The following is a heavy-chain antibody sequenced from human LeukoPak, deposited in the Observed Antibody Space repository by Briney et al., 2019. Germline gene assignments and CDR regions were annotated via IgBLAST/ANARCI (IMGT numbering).Heavy chain of an antibody. Sequence: PGGSLRLSCAASGFTFSSYAMSWVRQAPGRGLEWVSAISGSGGSTYYADSVKGRFTISRDNSKNTLYLQMNSLRAEDTAVYYCANLNSGWYRGVDYWGQGTLVTVSS. CDR1: GFTFSSYA. V-gene: IGHV3-23*01. CDR2: ISGSGGST. CDR3: ANLNSGWYRGVDY. J-gene: IGHJ4*02. D-gene: IGHD6-19*01.